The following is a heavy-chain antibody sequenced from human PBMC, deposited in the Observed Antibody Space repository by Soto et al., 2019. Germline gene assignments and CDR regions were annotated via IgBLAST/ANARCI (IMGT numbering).Heavy chain of an antibody. CDR3: ASPGITMIVAGAPPQYFQH. Sequence: PGESLKISCKGSGYSFPTYWIGWVRQMPGKGLEWMGIIYPGDSDTRYSPSFQGQVTISADKSISTAYLQWSSLKASDTAIYYCASPGITMIVAGAPPQYFQHWGQGTLVTVSS. V-gene: IGHV5-51*01. CDR2: IYPGDSDT. CDR1: GYSFPTYW. J-gene: IGHJ1*01. D-gene: IGHD3-22*01.